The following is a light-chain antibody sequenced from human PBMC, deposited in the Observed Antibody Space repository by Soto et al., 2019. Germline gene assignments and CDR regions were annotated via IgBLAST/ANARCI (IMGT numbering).Light chain of an antibody. CDR2: DVT. V-gene: IGLV2-14*01. J-gene: IGLJ1*01. CDR1: SADVGGYKY. CDR3: TSYTSIYTYV. Sequence: QSVLTQPASVSGSPGQSITISCTGTSADVGGYKYVSWLQQHPGKVPKLLIYDVTSRPSGVSNRFSGSKSGNTASLIISGLQADYDADYYCTSYTSIYTYVVVTVT.